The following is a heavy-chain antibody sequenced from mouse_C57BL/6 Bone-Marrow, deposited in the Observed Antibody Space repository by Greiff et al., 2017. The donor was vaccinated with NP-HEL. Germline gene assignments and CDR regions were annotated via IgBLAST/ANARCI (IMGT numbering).Heavy chain of an antibody. J-gene: IGHJ1*03. CDR2: VRSKSNNYAT. Sequence: DVHLVESGGGLVQPKGSLKLSCAASGFSFNTYAMNWVRQAPGKGLEWVARVRSKSNNYATYYADSVKDRFTISRDDSESMLYLQMNNLKTEDTAMYYCVRPHYYGSSYEGYFDVWGTGTTVTVSS. CDR3: VRPHYYGSSYEGYFDV. V-gene: IGHV10-1*01. D-gene: IGHD1-1*01. CDR1: GFSFNTYA.